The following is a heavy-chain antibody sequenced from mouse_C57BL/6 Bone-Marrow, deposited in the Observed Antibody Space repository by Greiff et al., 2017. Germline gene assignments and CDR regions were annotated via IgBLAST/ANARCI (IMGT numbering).Heavy chain of an antibody. D-gene: IGHD2-3*01. CDR1: GYTFTSYG. CDR2: IYPRSGNT. CDR3: AREEFYLPAMDY. J-gene: IGHJ4*01. Sequence: QVQLQQPGAELARPGASVKLSCKASGYTFTSYGISWVKQRTGQGLEWIGEIYPRSGNTYYNEKFKGKATLTVDKSSSTAYMELRSLTSEDSAVYFCAREEFYLPAMDYWGQGTSVTVSS. V-gene: IGHV1-81*01.